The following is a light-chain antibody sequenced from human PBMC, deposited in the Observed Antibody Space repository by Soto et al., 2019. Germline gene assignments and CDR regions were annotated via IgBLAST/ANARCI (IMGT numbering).Light chain of an antibody. CDR2: GGY. CDR3: HRHETYPLA. V-gene: IGKV3-20*01. CDR1: QSVSSSN. Sequence: EIVLTQSPGTLSLSPGERATLSCRASQSVSSSNLAWYQQKRGQSPRVIIYGGYTRAAGIPDRFSGSGSGPDFTLTISRLEPEDFATYYCHRHETYPLAFGGGTKVDI. J-gene: IGKJ4*01.